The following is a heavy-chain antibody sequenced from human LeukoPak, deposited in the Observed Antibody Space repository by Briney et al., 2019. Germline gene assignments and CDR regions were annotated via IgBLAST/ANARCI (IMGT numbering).Heavy chain of an antibody. CDR1: GFTFSYYY. Sequence: KTGGSLRLSCAASGFTFSYYYMRWMRQAPGKGLVWVSYISSGGSNTTYSDSVKGRFTISRDNAKNSLYLQMNSLRVEDTAVYYCTRDPVSAATDYWGQGTLVTVSS. CDR3: TRDPVSAATDY. CDR2: ISSGGSNT. J-gene: IGHJ4*02. V-gene: IGHV3-11*06. D-gene: IGHD2-2*01.